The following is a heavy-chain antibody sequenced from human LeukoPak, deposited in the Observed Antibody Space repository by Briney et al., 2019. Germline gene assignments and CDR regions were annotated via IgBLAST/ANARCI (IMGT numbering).Heavy chain of an antibody. CDR3: ARHDLQWLVQIFDY. CDR1: GGSISSSSYY. Sequence: SETLSLTCTVSGGSISSSSYYWGWIRQPPGKGLEWIGSIYYSGSTYYNPSLKSRVTISVDTSKNQFSLKLSSVTAADTAVYYCARHDLQWLVQIFDYWGQGALVTVSS. J-gene: IGHJ4*02. V-gene: IGHV4-39*01. D-gene: IGHD6-19*01. CDR2: IYYSGST.